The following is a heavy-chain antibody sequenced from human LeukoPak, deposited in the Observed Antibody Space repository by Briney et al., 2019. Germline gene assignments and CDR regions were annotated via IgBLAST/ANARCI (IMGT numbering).Heavy chain of an antibody. Sequence: GRSLRLSCTASGFPFSGHAMHWIRQAPGKGPEWLALSYDGSNEYYADSVKGRFTISRDNSRNTLYLQVNSLRPEDTAVYFCAREEEGELPDYWGQGTQVTVSS. CDR1: GFPFSGHA. D-gene: IGHD1-26*01. J-gene: IGHJ4*02. CDR2: SYDGSNE. V-gene: IGHV3-30*01. CDR3: AREEEGELPDY.